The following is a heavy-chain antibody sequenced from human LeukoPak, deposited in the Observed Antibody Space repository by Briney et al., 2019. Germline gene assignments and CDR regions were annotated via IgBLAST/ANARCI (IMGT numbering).Heavy chain of an antibody. V-gene: IGHV3-23*01. CDR1: GFTFSSYA. D-gene: IGHD6-19*01. CDR3: AKTPHGYSSGWNYFDY. CDR2: ISGSGDST. Sequence: GGSLRLSCAASGFTFSSYATNWVRQAPGTGLEWVSAISGSGDSTFYADSVKGRFTISRDNSKNTLYLQMNSLRAEDTAVYYCAKTPHGYSSGWNYFDYWGQGTLVTVSS. J-gene: IGHJ4*02.